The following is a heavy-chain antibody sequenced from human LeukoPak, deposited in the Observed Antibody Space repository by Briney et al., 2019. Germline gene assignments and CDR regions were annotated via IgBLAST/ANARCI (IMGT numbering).Heavy chain of an antibody. J-gene: IGHJ3*02. V-gene: IGHV3-30*18. D-gene: IGHD3-10*01. CDR2: ISYDGSNK. CDR3: AKRAWFGGNAFDI. CDR1: GFTFSSYG. Sequence: GGSLRLSCAASGFTFSSYGMHWVRQAPGKGLEWVAVISYDGSNKYYADSVKGRFTISRDNSKNTLYLQMNSLRAEDTAVYYCAKRAWFGGNAFDIWGQGTMVTVSS.